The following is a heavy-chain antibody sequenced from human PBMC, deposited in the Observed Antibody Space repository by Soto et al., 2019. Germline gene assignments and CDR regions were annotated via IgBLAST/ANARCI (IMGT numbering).Heavy chain of an antibody. V-gene: IGHV3-74*01. D-gene: IGHD3-10*01. Sequence: EVQLLESGGGLVQPGGSLSLSCAASGFTFSSYWMHWVRQAPGKGLVWVSRINSDGRSTSYADSVKGRFTISRDNAKNTVYLQMNILRAEDTAVYYCASYYGSGSYWPTYWGQGTLVTVSS. CDR3: ASYYGSGSYWPTY. CDR1: GFTFSSYW. CDR2: INSDGRST. J-gene: IGHJ4*02.